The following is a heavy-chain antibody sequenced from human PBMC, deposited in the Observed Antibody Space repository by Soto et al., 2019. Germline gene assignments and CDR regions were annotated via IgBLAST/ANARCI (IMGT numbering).Heavy chain of an antibody. CDR3: ARVFMTTVPASVYYGLDV. CDR1: GGTFSTYG. Sequence: QVQLVQSGAEVRKPGSSVTVSCKASGGTFSTYGITWVRQAPGQGLEWMGNIIPLIGTANYAQRFRGRVTIAADESTTTAYMELTSLRSEDTAVYYCARVFMTTVPASVYYGLDVWGQGTTVTVSS. CDR2: IIPLIGTA. V-gene: IGHV1-69*18. J-gene: IGHJ6*02. D-gene: IGHD4-4*01.